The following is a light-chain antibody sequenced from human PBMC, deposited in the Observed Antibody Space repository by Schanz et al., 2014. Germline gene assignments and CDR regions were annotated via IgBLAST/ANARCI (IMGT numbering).Light chain of an antibody. CDR1: SSNIGGNF. J-gene: IGLJ3*02. CDR2: NND. V-gene: IGLV1-44*01. Sequence: QSVLTQPPSASGTPGQRVTISCSGSSSNIGGNFVNWYQQLPGTAPKLLLYNNDERPSGVPDRFSGSKSGTSASLAISGLQAEDEADYYCSSYTSSSTFGVFGGGTKLTV. CDR3: SSYTSSSTFGV.